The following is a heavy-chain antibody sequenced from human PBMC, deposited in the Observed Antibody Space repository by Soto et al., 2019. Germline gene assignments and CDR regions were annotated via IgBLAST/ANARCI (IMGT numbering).Heavy chain of an antibody. V-gene: IGHV1-69*12. J-gene: IGHJ6*02. CDR3: ASNNPVVTPYFFDFGIIV. Sequence: QVQMVQSGAEVKKPGSSVKVSCKTSGGTFSSYAIRWVRQAPGQGLEWMGLIIPIFGTANYAQRFQGRVTITADDVTSTACVDLSRLRYERTAVYFGASNNPVVTPYFFDFGIIVWDQGTTVTVAS. CDR2: IIPIFGTA. CDR1: GGTFSSYA. D-gene: IGHD2-15*01.